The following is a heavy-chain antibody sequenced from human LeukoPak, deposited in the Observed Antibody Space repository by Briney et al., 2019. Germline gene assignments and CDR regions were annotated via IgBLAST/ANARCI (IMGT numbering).Heavy chain of an antibody. CDR3: ARHQGAGEYPFDY. Sequence: ASLKVSCKASGYTFTSYYMHWVRQPPGQGLEWMGIINPSDGSTTYAQRFQGRVTLTRDTSTSTVYMELSSLRSEDTAVHYCARHQGAGEYPFDYWGQGTLVTVSS. CDR1: GYTFTSYY. J-gene: IGHJ4*02. V-gene: IGHV1-46*01. CDR2: INPSDGST. D-gene: IGHD2/OR15-2a*01.